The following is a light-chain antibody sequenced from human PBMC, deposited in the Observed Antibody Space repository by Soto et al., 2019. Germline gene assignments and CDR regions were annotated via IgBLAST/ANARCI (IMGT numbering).Light chain of an antibody. CDR2: DVS. Sequence: ALAQPASVSGSPGQSITISCTGTSSDIGGYNYVSWYQQHPGKAPKLMIYDVSNRPSGVSNRFSGSKSGNTASLTISGLQAEDEADYYCSSYTSRSTAVFGTGTKVTVL. J-gene: IGLJ1*01. V-gene: IGLV2-14*01. CDR1: SSDIGGYNY. CDR3: SSYTSRSTAV.